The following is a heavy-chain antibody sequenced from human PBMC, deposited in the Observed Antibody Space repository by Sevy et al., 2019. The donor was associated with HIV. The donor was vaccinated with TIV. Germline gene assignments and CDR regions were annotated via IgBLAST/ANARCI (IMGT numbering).Heavy chain of an antibody. J-gene: IGHJ4*02. D-gene: IGHD3-16*01. CDR1: GFRFTDYW. V-gene: IGHV3-7*01. CDR2: IKQDESEK. Sequence: GGSLRLSCAASGFRFTDYWMSWVRQTPGKGLEWVATIKQDESEKYYVDSVKGRFVISRDNGKTSVSLQMNSLRDEDTAVYYCAIDPRDGGDYWGQGTLVTVSS. CDR3: AIDPRDGGDY.